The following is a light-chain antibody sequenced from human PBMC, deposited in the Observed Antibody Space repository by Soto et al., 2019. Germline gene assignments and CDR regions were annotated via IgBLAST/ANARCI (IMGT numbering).Light chain of an antibody. J-gene: IGLJ2*01. CDR2: DDS. V-gene: IGLV3-21*02. CDR3: QVWVGTSDRPAAV. CDR1: NIGSKG. Sequence: SSELTQPPSVSVAPGQTARITCGENNIGSKGVHWYQQKPGQAPLMVVYDDSDRPSGIPERFSGSNSGDTATLTISRVETGDEADYYCQVWVGTSDRPAAVFGGGTKLTVL.